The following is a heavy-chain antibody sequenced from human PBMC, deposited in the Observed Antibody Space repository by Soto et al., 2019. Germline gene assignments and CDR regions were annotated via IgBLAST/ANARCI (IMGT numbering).Heavy chain of an antibody. J-gene: IGHJ5*02. CDR3: ARDRGYNWNYGWCDP. CDR2: ISPYNGNT. CDR1: GYTFTSYG. Sequence: QVQLVQSGAEVKKPGASVKVSCKASGYTFTSYGISWVRQAPGQGLEWMGRISPYNGNTNYAQKLQGRVTMTTDTSTRKAYMELRSLRSDDTAVYYCARDRGYNWNYGWCDPWGQGTLVTVSS. D-gene: IGHD1-7*01. V-gene: IGHV1-18*01.